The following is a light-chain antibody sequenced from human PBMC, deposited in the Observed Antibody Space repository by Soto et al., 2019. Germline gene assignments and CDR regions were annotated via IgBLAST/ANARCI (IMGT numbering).Light chain of an antibody. CDR1: QSVYINS. CDR3: QQYGDSPFT. J-gene: IGKJ2*01. V-gene: IGKV3-20*01. Sequence: EVVLTQSPGTLSLSPGESATLSCRASQSVYINSLAWYQHKRGRAPRLLIYVASTRATAVPDRLPGSGSGTDFALTISSLEPEDAAVYYCQQYGDSPFTFGPGTNLDIK. CDR2: VAS.